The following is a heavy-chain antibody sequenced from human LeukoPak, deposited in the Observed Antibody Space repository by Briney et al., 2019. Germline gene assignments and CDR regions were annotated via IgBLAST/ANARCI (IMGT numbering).Heavy chain of an antibody. CDR3: ARSVIAVAGYDAFDI. Sequence: PGGSLRLSCAASGFTFSRYGMHWVRQAPGKGLEWVAVISYDGSNKYYADSVKGRFTISRDNSKNTLYLQMNSLRDEDTAVYYCARSVIAVAGYDAFDIWGQGTVVTVSS. D-gene: IGHD6-19*01. CDR2: ISYDGSNK. J-gene: IGHJ3*02. CDR1: GFTFSRYG. V-gene: IGHV3-30*03.